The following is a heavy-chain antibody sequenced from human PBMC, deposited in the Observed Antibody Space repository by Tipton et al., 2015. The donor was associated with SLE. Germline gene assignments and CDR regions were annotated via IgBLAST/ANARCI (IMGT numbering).Heavy chain of an antibody. J-gene: IGHJ4*02. V-gene: IGHV3-23*01. CDR1: GFTFSTYA. D-gene: IGHD3-22*01. Sequence: SLRLSCAASGFTFSTYAMSWVRQAPGKGLEWVSGISASGGSTWYADSVKGRFTISRDNSKNTLYLQMNSLRADDTAVYYCAKDRDFTYYYESYFDHWGQGTLVTVSS. CDR2: ISASGGST. CDR3: AKDRDFTYYYESYFDH.